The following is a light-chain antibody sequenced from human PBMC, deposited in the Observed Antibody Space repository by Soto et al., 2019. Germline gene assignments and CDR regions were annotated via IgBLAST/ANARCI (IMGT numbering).Light chain of an antibody. CDR1: QSISSY. J-gene: IGKJ2*01. V-gene: IGKV1-39*01. Sequence: DTQMTQSPSSLSASVGDRVTITCRTSQSISSYLNWYQQKPGKAPKFLIYAASSLQSGVPSRFSGSGSGTDFTLTISSLQPEDFATYFCQQSFHTPYTFGQGTKVDIK. CDR3: QQSFHTPYT. CDR2: AAS.